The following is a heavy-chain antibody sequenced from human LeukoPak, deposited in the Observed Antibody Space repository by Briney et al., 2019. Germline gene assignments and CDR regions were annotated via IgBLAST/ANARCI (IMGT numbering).Heavy chain of an antibody. CDR3: AKVRDILTGYYYFDY. D-gene: IGHD3-9*01. J-gene: IGHJ4*02. V-gene: IGHV3-23*01. CDR1: GLTFSNYA. CDR2: FSGSGGST. Sequence: GGSLRLSCAASGLTFSNYAMNWVRQPPGKGLEWVPGFSGSGGSTYYADSVKGRFTISRDNSKNTLYLQMNSLRAEDTAVYHCAKVRDILTGYYYFDYWGQGTLVTVSS.